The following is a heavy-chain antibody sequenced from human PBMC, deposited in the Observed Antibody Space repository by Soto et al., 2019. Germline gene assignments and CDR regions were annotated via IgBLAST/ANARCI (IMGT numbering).Heavy chain of an antibody. CDR2: ISGDGGST. CDR1: GFTFDDYA. Sequence: GGSLRLSCAASGFTFDDYAMHWVRQAPGKGLEWVSLISGDGGSTYYADSVKGRFTISRDNSKNSLYLQMNSLRTEDTALYYCAKGYTTYYDSLTGYYKSGNDYWGQGTLVTVSS. CDR3: AKGYTTYYDSLTGYYKSGNDY. D-gene: IGHD3-9*01. V-gene: IGHV3-43*02. J-gene: IGHJ4*02.